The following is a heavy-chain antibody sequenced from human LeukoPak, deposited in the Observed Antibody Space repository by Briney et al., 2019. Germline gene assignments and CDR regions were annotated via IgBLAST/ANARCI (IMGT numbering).Heavy chain of an antibody. V-gene: IGHV3-21*01. CDR3: ARSFTAPRGGL. CDR1: GFSFNTYT. J-gene: IGHJ4*02. CDR2: ITATSNYM. D-gene: IGHD3-10*01. Sequence: GGSLRLSCTASGFSFNTYTMNWVRQPPGKGLEWVSGITATSNYMWYADSVKGRFTISRDNAQNTLYLQMDSLRGEDTAVYCARSFTAPRGGLWGQGTLVIVSS.